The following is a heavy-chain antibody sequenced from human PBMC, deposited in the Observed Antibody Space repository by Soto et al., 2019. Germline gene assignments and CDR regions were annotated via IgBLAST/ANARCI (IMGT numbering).Heavy chain of an antibody. V-gene: IGHV3-23*01. D-gene: IGHD3-10*01. Sequence: GGSLRLSCAASGFTFSSYAMSWVRQAPGKGLEWVSAISGSGGSTYYADSVKGRFTISRDNSKNTLYLQMNSLRAEDTAVYYCAKGYFLRTYYYGSGSPEPFDYWGQGTLVTVSS. CDR2: ISGSGGST. J-gene: IGHJ4*02. CDR1: GFTFSSYA. CDR3: AKGYFLRTYYYGSGSPEPFDY.